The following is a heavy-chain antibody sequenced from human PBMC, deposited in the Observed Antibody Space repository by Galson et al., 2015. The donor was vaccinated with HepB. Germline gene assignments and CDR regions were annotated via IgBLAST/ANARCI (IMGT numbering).Heavy chain of an antibody. CDR3: TTVNPIVAVIARYRDAFDI. Sequence: SLRLSCAASGFTFSNAWMSWVRQAPGKGLEWVGRIKSKTDGGTTDYAAPVKGRFTISRDDSKNTLYLQMNSLKTEDTAVYYCTTVNPIVAVIARYRDAFDIWGQVTMVTVSS. CDR2: IKSKTDGGTT. V-gene: IGHV3-15*01. J-gene: IGHJ3*02. D-gene: IGHD2-21*01. CDR1: GFTFSNAW.